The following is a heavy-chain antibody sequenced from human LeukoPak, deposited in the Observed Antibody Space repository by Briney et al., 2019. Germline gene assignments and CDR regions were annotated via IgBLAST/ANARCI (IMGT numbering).Heavy chain of an antibody. CDR3: ARDGHRGFREH. V-gene: IGHV1-69*13. D-gene: IGHD3-10*01. CDR2: IIPMFGTA. J-gene: IGHJ1*01. Sequence: ASVKVSCKASGGSFSSYRISWVRQAPGQGLEWMGGIIPMFGTADYAQKFQGKVTITADESTTTAYMELGSLRSEDAAVYYCARDGHRGFREHWGQGTLVTVSS. CDR1: GGSFSSYR.